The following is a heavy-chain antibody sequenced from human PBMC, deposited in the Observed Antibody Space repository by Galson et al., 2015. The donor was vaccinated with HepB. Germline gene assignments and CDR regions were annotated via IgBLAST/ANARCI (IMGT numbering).Heavy chain of an antibody. CDR2: ISAYNGNT. CDR3: ARVVTIFGAGWVDY. Sequence: SVKVSCKASGYTFTSYGISWVRQAPGQGLEWMGWISAYNGNTNYAQKLQGRVTMTTDTSTSTAYMELRSLRSDDTAVYYCARVVTIFGAGWVDYWGQGTLVTVSS. J-gene: IGHJ4*02. V-gene: IGHV1-18*04. D-gene: IGHD3-3*01. CDR1: GYTFTSYG.